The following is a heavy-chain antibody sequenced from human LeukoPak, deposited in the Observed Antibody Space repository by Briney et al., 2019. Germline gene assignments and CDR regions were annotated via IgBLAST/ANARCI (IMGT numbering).Heavy chain of an antibody. CDR1: GYTFTGYY. CDR2: INPNSGGT. D-gene: IGHD3-10*01. Sequence: ASVTVSCKASGYTFTGYYMHWVRQAPGQGLEWMGWINPNSGGTNYAQKFQGWVTMTRDTSISTAYMELSRLRSDDTAVYYCARAGGSGSYYFPYGMDVWGQGTTVTVSS. CDR3: ARAGGSGSYYFPYGMDV. V-gene: IGHV1-2*04. J-gene: IGHJ6*02.